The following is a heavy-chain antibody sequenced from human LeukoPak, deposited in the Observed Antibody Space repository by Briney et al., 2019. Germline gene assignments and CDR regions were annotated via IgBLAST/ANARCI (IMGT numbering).Heavy chain of an antibody. CDR2: IGTAGDT. D-gene: IGHD6-13*01. CDR1: GFTFSSYD. CDR3: ARGGTVTGSSWSGGAFDI. V-gene: IGHV3-13*01. J-gene: IGHJ3*02. Sequence: PGGSLRLSCAASGFTFSSYDMHWVRQATGKGLEWVSAIGTAGDTYYPGSVKGRFTISRENAKNSLYLQMNSLRAGDTAVYYCARGGTVTGSSWSGGAFDIWGQGTMVTVSS.